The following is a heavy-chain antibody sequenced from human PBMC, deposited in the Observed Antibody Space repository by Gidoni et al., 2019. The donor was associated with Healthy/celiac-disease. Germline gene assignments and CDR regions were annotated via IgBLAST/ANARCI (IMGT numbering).Heavy chain of an antibody. CDR1: GGPISSGGYY. Sequence: QVQLQESGPGLVKPSQTLSLTCTVSGGPISSGGYYWSWIRQHPGKGLEWIGYIYYSGSTYYNPSLKSRVTISVDTSKNQFSLKLSSVTAADTAVYYCARDGKHGVRGVIIDNWFDPWGQGTLVTVSS. J-gene: IGHJ5*02. CDR2: IYYSGST. V-gene: IGHV4-31*03. D-gene: IGHD3-10*01. CDR3: ARDGKHGVRGVIIDNWFDP.